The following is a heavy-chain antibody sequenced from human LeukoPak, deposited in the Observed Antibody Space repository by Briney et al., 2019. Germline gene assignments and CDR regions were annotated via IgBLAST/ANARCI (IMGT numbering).Heavy chain of an antibody. CDR2: LNEDGTTT. CDR3: VKDYPRIGVTGTTSFFDY. J-gene: IGHJ4*02. Sequence: PGGSLRLSCAASEFIVSSYYMSWDRQAPGKGLEWVSGLNEDGTTTFYADSVQGRFIISRDNSQNIVYLQMSSLRAEDTAVYYCVKDYPRIGVTGTTSFFDYWGQGNLVTVSS. D-gene: IGHD1-7*01. CDR1: EFIVSSYY. V-gene: IGHV3-53*01.